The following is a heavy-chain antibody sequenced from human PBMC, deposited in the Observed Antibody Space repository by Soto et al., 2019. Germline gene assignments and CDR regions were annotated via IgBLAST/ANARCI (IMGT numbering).Heavy chain of an antibody. CDR3: ARAAYCSGGSCADFDY. Sequence: AASVKVFCKASGYTFTSYYMHWVRQAPGQGLEWMGIINPSGGSTSYAQKFQGRVTMTRDTSTSTVYMELSSLRSEDTAVYYCARAAYCSGGSCADFDYWGQGTLVTVSS. V-gene: IGHV1-46*01. CDR1: GYTFTSYY. J-gene: IGHJ4*02. D-gene: IGHD2-15*01. CDR2: INPSGGST.